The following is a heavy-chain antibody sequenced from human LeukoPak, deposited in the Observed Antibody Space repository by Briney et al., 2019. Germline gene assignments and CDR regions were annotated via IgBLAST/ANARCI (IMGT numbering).Heavy chain of an antibody. D-gene: IGHD2-15*01. CDR1: GGSINHYY. V-gene: IGHV4-4*07. CDR2: IYTRGST. Sequence: PSETLSLTCTVSGGSINHYYWSWIRQPAGKGLEWSGRIYTRGSTNYNPSLNSRVTMSVATSKNQFSLKLSSVTAADTAVYYCARGRYCSADICPGGDAFDIWGQGTMVSVSS. J-gene: IGHJ3*02. CDR3: ARGRYCSADICPGGDAFDI.